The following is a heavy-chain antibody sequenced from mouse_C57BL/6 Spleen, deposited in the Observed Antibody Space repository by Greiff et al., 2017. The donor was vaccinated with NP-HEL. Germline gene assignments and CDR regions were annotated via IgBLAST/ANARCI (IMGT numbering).Heavy chain of an antibody. J-gene: IGHJ4*01. CDR2: IRNKANGYTT. CDR1: GFTFTDYY. V-gene: IGHV7-3*01. Sequence: EVKLMESGGGLVQPGGSLSLSCAASGFTFTDYYMSWVRQPPGKALEWLGFIRNKANGYTTEYSASVKGRFTISRDNSQSILYLQMNALRAEDSATYYCASHYYYGSRYYAMDYWGQGTSVTVSS. CDR3: ASHYYYGSRYYAMDY. D-gene: IGHD1-1*01.